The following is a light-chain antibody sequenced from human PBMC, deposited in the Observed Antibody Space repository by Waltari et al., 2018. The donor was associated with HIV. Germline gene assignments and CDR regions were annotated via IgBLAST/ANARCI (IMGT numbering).Light chain of an antibody. CDR1: SGNIATNY. CDR2: EDN. J-gene: IGLJ3*02. CDR3: HSYDRSNLWV. Sequence: NFMLTQPPSVSSSPGKTVTISCTRTSGNIATNYVQWFQKRPCSPPTVLTLEDNEKLPAVPARFSGSIDSSSTSASLTISGLQAEDEAEYYCHSYDRSNLWVCGGGTKLTVL. V-gene: IGLV6-57*01.